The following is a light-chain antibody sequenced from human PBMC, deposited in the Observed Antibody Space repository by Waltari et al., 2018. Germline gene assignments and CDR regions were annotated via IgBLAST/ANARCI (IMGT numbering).Light chain of an antibody. Sequence: DFQMNQPPSSLSASLGDRVTITCGASPHISTYLNWYQQKPRKGPKVLIYAETTLQSGVPTRSGGSGADTDFSYTISSLQLEDVATYDCEQSYDAPRTFGQGTKVEVK. CDR1: PHISTY. V-gene: IGKV1-39*01. CDR2: AET. J-gene: IGKJ1*01. CDR3: EQSYDAPRT.